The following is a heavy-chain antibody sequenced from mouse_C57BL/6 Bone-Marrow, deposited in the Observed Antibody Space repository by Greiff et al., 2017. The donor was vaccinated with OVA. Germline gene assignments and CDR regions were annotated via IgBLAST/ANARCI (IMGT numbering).Heavy chain of an antibody. CDR2: IHPNSGST. CDR3: ARAGIRAWFAY. D-gene: IGHD2-4*01. Sequence: VQLQQSGAELVKPGASVKLSCKASGYTFTSYWMHWVKQRPGQGLEWIGMIHPNSGSTNYNEKFKSKATLTVDKSSSTAYMQLSSLTSEDSAVYYCARAGIRAWFAYWGQGTLVTVSA. J-gene: IGHJ3*01. CDR1: GYTFTSYW. V-gene: IGHV1-64*01.